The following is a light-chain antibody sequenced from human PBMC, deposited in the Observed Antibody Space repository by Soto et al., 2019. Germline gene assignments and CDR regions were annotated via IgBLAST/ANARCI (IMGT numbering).Light chain of an antibody. J-gene: IGKJ1*01. Sequence: DTQMTQSPSTLSASVGDRVTINCLASQSIRRWLAWYQQRPGKAPKVLIYDASSLESGVPSRFSGSGSGTEFTLTISSLQPDDFATYYCQQYDNWPWTFGQGTKVDIK. CDR1: QSIRRW. CDR3: QQYDNWPWT. CDR2: DAS. V-gene: IGKV1-5*01.